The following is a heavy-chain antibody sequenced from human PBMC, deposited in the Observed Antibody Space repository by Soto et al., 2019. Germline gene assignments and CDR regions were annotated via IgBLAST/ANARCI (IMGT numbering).Heavy chain of an antibody. CDR1: GGSISSYY. V-gene: IGHV4-59*01. J-gene: IGHJ6*02. D-gene: IGHD5-18*01. CDR2: IYYSGST. Sequence: KPSETLSLTCTVSGGSISSYYWSWIRQPPGKGLEWIGYIYYSGSTNYNPSLKSRVTISVDTSKNQFSLKLSSVTAADTAVYYCARVFVEPVPAAMSWIQLWSDYYYYGMDVWGQGTTVTVSS. CDR3: ARVFVEPVPAAMSWIQLWSDYYYYGMDV.